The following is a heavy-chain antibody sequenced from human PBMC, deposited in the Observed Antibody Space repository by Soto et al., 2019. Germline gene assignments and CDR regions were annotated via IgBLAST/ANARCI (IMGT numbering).Heavy chain of an antibody. J-gene: IGHJ1*01. Sequence: TSETLSLTCTVSGGSASSGSYYWSWIRQPPGKGLEWIGYIYYSGSTNYNPSLKSRVTISVDTSKNQFSLKLSSVTAADTAVYYCAREDGYNSHFQHWGQGTLVTVSS. CDR3: AREDGYNSHFQH. CDR1: GGSASSGSYY. D-gene: IGHD5-12*01. CDR2: IYYSGST. V-gene: IGHV4-61*01.